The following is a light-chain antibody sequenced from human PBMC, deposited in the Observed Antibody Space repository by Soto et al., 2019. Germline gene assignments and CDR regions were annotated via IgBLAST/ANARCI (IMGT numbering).Light chain of an antibody. V-gene: IGLV2-23*02. CDR2: EVT. J-gene: IGLJ2*01. Sequence: QSVLTQPASVSGSPGQLITISCTGTSSDVGSYNLVSWYQQYPGKAPKLMIYEVTKRPSGVSDRFSGSKSGNTASLTISGLQAEDEADYYCCSYAGGVIFGGGTQLTVL. CDR1: SSDVGSYNL. CDR3: CSYAGGVI.